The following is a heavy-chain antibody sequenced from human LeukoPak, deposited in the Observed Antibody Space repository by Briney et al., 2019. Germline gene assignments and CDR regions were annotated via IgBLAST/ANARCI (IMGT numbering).Heavy chain of an antibody. CDR1: GCPFSSYA. CDR2: ISGSGGST. Sequence: GSLQLSCAASGCPFSSYAMGWVRPAPGKGLEWVSAISGSGGSTYYADSVKGRFTISRDNSKNTLYLQMNSLRAEDTAVYYCAKDQTPFLDYYYYGMDVWGQGTTVTVSS. V-gene: IGHV3-23*01. D-gene: IGHD2-15*01. J-gene: IGHJ6*02. CDR3: AKDQTPFLDYYYYGMDV.